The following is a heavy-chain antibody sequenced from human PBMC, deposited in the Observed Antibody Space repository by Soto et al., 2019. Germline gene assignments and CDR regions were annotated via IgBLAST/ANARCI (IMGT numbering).Heavy chain of an antibody. V-gene: IGHV2-26*01. CDR3: SRRRNEAMVTGYFDNYCEY. CDR2: IFSNYEK. J-gene: IGHJ4*01. Sequence: QVPLKESGPLLVKPKEPLTLTCTVSGFSLSNDRMCVCGIRQPSGKARAWLAHIFSNYEKSYSTSLNPRLTFSNAAAKSPVGLHIPNMDPVEQPTYYFSRRRNEAMVTGYFDNYCEYWGLGTPVTVS. CDR1: GFSLSNDRMC. D-gene: IGHD3-9*01.